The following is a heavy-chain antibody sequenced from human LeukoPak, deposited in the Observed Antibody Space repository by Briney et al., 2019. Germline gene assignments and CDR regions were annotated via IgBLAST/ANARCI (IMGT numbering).Heavy chain of an antibody. D-gene: IGHD6-13*01. J-gene: IGHJ6*03. CDR1: GGTFSSYA. Sequence: SVKVSCKATGGTFSSYAISWVRQAPGQGLEWMGGIIPIFGTANYAQKFQGRVTITADESTSTAYMELSSLRSEDTAVYYCAVIDPRRIAAAGTSVPRYYYYYYMDVWGKGTTVTVSS. CDR3: AVIDPRRIAAAGTSVPRYYYYYYMDV. V-gene: IGHV1-69*13. CDR2: IIPIFGTA.